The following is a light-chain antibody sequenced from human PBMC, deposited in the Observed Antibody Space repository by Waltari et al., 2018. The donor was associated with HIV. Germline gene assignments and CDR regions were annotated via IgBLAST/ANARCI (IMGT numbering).Light chain of an antibody. CDR3: SAYAGSNNLVL. V-gene: IGLV2-8*01. CDR2: DVN. CDR1: SSDVGGYNY. Sequence: QSALTQPPSASGSLGQSVTISCTGTSSDVGGYNYVSWYQQSPGEAPKLIIDDVNKRPSGVPERFSGSKSGNTASLTVSGLQGEDEAQYYCSAYAGSNNLVLFGGGTKLTVL. J-gene: IGLJ2*01.